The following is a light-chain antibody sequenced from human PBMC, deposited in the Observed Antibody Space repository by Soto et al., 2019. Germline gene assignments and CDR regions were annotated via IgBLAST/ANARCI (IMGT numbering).Light chain of an antibody. Sequence: AIRMTQSPSSFSASTGDRVTITCRASQGISSYLAWYQQKPGNAPKLLIYAASTLQSGVPSRFSGSGSGTDVTLTISCLQSEDFATYYCQQYYSYPRTFGQGTRLEIK. CDR2: AAS. CDR1: QGISSY. V-gene: IGKV1-8*01. J-gene: IGKJ5*01. CDR3: QQYYSYPRT.